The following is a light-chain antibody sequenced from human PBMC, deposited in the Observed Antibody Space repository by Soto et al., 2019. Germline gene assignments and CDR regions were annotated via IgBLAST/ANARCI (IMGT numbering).Light chain of an antibody. CDR2: DGS. Sequence: DIQMTQSPATLSASLGDRVTITCRASQTINRRLAWYQQKPRKAPKLLIYDGSTMQSGVPSRFSGSGSGTEFTLTISSLQPEDVATYYCQQYDACWYTFGQGTKV. CDR1: QTINRR. V-gene: IGKV1-5*01. CDR3: QQYDACWYT. J-gene: IGKJ2*01.